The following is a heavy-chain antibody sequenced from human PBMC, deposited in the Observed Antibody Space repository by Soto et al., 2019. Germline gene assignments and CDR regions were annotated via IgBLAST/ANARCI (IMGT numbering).Heavy chain of an antibody. CDR2: IDPSDSYT. Sequence: RGESLKISCEGSAYTFTSYWISWVRQMPGKGLEWMGRIDPSDSYTYLSPSFQGHVTISTDKSISTAYLQWSSLKASDTAIYYCARLTRIGAAVDYYYYGMDVWGQGTTVTVSS. CDR3: ARLTRIGAAVDYYYYGMDV. CDR1: AYTFTSYW. D-gene: IGHD6-13*01. J-gene: IGHJ6*02. V-gene: IGHV5-10-1*01.